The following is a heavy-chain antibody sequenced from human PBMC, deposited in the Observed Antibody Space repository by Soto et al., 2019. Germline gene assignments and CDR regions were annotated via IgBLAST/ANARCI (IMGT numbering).Heavy chain of an antibody. V-gene: IGHV6-1*01. J-gene: IGHJ6*02. CDR1: GDSVSSNSAA. CDR2: TYYRSKWYN. D-gene: IGHD5-12*01. Sequence: PSQTLSLTCAISGDSVSSNSAAWNWIRQSPSRGLEWLGRTYYRSKWYNDYAVSVKSRITINPDTSKNQFSLQLNSVTPEDTAVYYCARDSLNGVKGYDVMSGYYYGMDVWGQGTTVTVSS. CDR3: ARDSLNGVKGYDVMSGYYYGMDV.